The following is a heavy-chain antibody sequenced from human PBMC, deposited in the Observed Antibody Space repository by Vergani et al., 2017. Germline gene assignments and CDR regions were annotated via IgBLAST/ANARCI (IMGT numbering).Heavy chain of an antibody. CDR1: GFTSSYYC. Sequence: QVHLVESGGGVVQPGRSLRLSCVVSGFTSSYYCMHWVRQAPGKGLEWVAVISYDGTQKYYADSVKRRFTISRDNSKSTLYLQMNSLRTEDTAVYYCATKSCGTPGCQIGYFREWGQGTLDTVSS. V-gene: IGHV3-30*03. CDR3: ATKSCGTPGCQIGYFRE. CDR2: ISYDGTQK. D-gene: IGHD1-1*01. J-gene: IGHJ1*01.